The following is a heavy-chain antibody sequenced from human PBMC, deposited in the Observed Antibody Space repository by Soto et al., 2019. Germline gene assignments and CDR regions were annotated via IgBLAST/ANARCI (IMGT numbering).Heavy chain of an antibody. D-gene: IGHD3-22*01. V-gene: IGHV4-38-2*01. Sequence: PSETLSLTCAVSGYFISSGYYWGWIRQPPGKGLEWIGSIYHSGSTYYNPSLKSRVTISVDTSKNQFSLKLSTVTAADTAVYYCARGYYYDSSGRDAFDIWGQGTMVTVSS. J-gene: IGHJ3*02. CDR2: IYHSGST. CDR1: GYFISSGYY. CDR3: ARGYYYDSSGRDAFDI.